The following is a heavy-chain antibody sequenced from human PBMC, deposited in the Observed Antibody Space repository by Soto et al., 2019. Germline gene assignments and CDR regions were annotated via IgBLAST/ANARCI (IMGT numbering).Heavy chain of an antibody. V-gene: IGHV1-69*13. D-gene: IGHD4-17*01. Sequence: ASVKVSCKASGGTFSSYAISWVRQAPGQGLEWMGGIIPIFGTANYAQKFKGRVTITADESTSTAYMELSSLRSEDTAVYYCARDYGNHGSYYNGMYVWGQQTTDAASS. CDR3: ARDYGNHGSYYNGMYV. J-gene: IGHJ6*02. CDR2: IIPIFGTA. CDR1: GGTFSSYA.